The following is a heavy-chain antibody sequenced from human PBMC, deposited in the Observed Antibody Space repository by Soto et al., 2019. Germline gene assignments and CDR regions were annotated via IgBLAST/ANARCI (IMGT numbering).Heavy chain of an antibody. CDR2: VIPIFGTA. CDR1: GGTFSSYA. CDR3: ARGTTFGGSGGGRSSGWYVGEGYGMDV. J-gene: IGHJ6*02. V-gene: IGHV1-69*06. Sequence: SVKVSCKASGGTFSSYAISWVRQAPGQGLEWMGGVIPIFGTANYAQKFQGRVTITADKSTSTAYMELSSLRSEDTAVYYCARGTTFGGSGGGRSSGWYVGEGYGMDVWGQGTTVTVSS. D-gene: IGHD6-19*01.